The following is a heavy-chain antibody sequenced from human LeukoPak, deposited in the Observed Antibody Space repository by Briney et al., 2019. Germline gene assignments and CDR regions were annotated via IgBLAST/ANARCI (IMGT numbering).Heavy chain of an antibody. CDR1: GGSISSGGYS. CDR2: IYHSGST. J-gene: IGHJ6*02. V-gene: IGHV4-30-2*02. CDR3: AGGTYYDFWSGPYYYGMDV. Sequence: SQTLSLTCAVSGGSISSGGYSWSWIRQPPGKGLEWIGYIYHSGSTYYNPSLKSRVTISVDRSKNQFSLKLSSVTAADTAVYYCAGGTYYDFWSGPYYYGMDVWGQGTTVTVSS. D-gene: IGHD3-3*01.